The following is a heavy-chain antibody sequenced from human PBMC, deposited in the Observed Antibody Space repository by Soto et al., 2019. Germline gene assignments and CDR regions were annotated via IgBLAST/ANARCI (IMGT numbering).Heavy chain of an antibody. CDR1: GFTFSSYG. Sequence: GGSLRLSCAASGFTFSSYGMHWVRQAPGKGLEWVAVISYDGSNKYYADSVKGRFTISRDNSKNTLYLQMNSLRAEDTAVYYCAIDQGGSSGSYYYYYYGMDVWGPATPFTVSS. D-gene: IGHD1-26*01. CDR3: AIDQGGSSGSYYYYYYGMDV. J-gene: IGHJ6*02. V-gene: IGHV3-30*03. CDR2: ISYDGSNK.